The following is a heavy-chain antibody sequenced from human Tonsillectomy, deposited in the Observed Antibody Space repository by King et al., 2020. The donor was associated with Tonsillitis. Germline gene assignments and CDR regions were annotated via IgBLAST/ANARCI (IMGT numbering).Heavy chain of an antibody. Sequence: QLVQSGAEVKKPGESLKISCKGSGYNFTNYWIGWVRQMPGKGLEWMAIIYPGDSDSIYSPSFQGQVTISADKSLGTAYLQWSSLKASDIAMYYCAGHFEAYCGGDCYSGAFDIWGRGTMVTVSS. J-gene: IGHJ3*02. D-gene: IGHD2-21*02. CDR1: GYNFTNYW. CDR3: AGHFEAYCGGDCYSGAFDI. CDR2: IYPGDSDS. V-gene: IGHV5-51*01.